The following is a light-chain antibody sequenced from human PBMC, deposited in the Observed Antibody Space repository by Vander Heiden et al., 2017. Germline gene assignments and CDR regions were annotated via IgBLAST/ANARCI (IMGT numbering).Light chain of an antibody. J-gene: IGKJ2*01. Sequence: DIVMTQSPDSLAVSLGERATINCKSSQTVLYSSNNKNFLAWYQQKPGQPPKLLIYWASARESGVPDRFSGSGSGTDFTLTISSLQAEDVAVYYCHQYFSSPFTFGPGTKLEIK. V-gene: IGKV4-1*01. CDR3: HQYFSSPFT. CDR1: QTVLYSSNNKNF. CDR2: WAS.